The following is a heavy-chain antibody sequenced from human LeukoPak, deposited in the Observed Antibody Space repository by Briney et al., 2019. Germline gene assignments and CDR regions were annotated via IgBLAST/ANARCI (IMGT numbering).Heavy chain of an antibody. CDR3: ARGRGYYYGSGSENWFDP. J-gene: IGHJ5*02. D-gene: IGHD3-10*01. CDR1: GGSFSGYY. V-gene: IGHV4-34*01. Sequence: SETLSLTCAVFGGSFSGYYWSWIRQPPGKGLEWIGEINHSGSTNYNPSLKSRVTISVDTSKDQFSPKLSSVTAADTAVYYCARGRGYYYGSGSENWFDPWGQGTLVTVSS. CDR2: INHSGST.